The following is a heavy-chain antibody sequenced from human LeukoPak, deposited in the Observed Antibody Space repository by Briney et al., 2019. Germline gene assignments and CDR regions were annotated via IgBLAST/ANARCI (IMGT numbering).Heavy chain of an antibody. CDR1: VYTVTIYY. J-gene: IGHJ6*03. CDR3: ARDPQKVYYMDV. V-gene: IGHV1-46*01. CDR2: SNPSGGRT. Sequence: ASVNVSVKSSVYTVTIYYMHWVRQAPGQGLEWRGISNPSGGRTSYAQKFQGRVTMTRDTSTSTVYMEPSSLRSDDAAVYYCARDPQKVYYMDVWGKGTTVTVSS.